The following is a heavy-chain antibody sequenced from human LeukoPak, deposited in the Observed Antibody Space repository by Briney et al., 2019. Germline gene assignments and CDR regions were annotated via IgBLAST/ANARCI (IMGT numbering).Heavy chain of an antibody. CDR1: GGSISSGSYY. J-gene: IGHJ6*03. Sequence: SETLSLTCTVSGGSISSGSYYWGWIRQPPGKGLEWIGNIYYSGSTYYNPSLKSRVTISVDTSKNQFSLKLSSVTAADTAVYYCASIAVAGTDYYYYYMDVWGKGTTVTISS. D-gene: IGHD6-19*01. V-gene: IGHV4-39*07. CDR2: IYYSGST. CDR3: ASIAVAGTDYYYYYMDV.